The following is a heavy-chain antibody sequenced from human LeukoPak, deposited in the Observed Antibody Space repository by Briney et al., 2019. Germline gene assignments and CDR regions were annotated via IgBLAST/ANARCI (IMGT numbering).Heavy chain of an antibody. D-gene: IGHD1-20*01. CDR1: GFTFSTYT. CDR3: ARDAISLTGRGPDY. Sequence: GVSVRLSCAASGFTFSTYTMNWVRQAPGKGLEWVSSISGSSNYIFYADSLKGRFTISRDNAKNSLYLQMNSLRAEDTALYYCARDAISLTGRGPDYWGQGTLVTVSS. V-gene: IGHV3-21*01. CDR2: ISGSSNYI. J-gene: IGHJ4*02.